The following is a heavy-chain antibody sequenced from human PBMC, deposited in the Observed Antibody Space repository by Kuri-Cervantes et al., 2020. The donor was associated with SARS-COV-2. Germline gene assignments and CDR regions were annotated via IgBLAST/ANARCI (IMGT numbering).Heavy chain of an antibody. J-gene: IGHJ2*01. CDR2: INPSGGST. CDR3: ARAGYSTGWFPDWYFDL. D-gene: IGHD6-19*01. Sequence: ASVKVSCKASGYTFTSYYMHWVRQAPGQGLEWMGIINPSGGSTSYAQKFQGRVTMTRDTFTSTVYMELSSLRSEDTAVYYCARAGYSTGWFPDWYFDLWGRGTLVTVSS. V-gene: IGHV1-46*01. CDR1: GYTFTSYY.